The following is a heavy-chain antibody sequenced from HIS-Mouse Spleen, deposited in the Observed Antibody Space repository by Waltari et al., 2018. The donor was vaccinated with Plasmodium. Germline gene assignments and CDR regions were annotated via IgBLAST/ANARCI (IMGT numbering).Heavy chain of an antibody. V-gene: IGHV3-7*01. CDR3: ARDRRGYWYFDL. CDR1: GLTLSSYW. D-gene: IGHD5-12*01. CDR2: IKQDGSEK. Sequence: EVQLVESGGGLVQHGGSMRLSCDASGLTLSSYWMSWVRQAPGKGLEWVANIKQDGSEKYYVDSVKGRFTISRDNAKNSLYLQMNSLRAEDTTVYYCARDRRGYWYFDLWGRGTLVTVSS. J-gene: IGHJ2*01.